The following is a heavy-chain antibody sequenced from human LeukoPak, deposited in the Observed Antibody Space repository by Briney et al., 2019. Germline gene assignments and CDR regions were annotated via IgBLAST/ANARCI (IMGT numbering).Heavy chain of an antibody. CDR2: INPSSGST. V-gene: IGHV1-46*01. CDR1: GYTFTSYD. J-gene: IGHJ4*02. CDR3: ARRPYSSSSLDY. D-gene: IGHD6-6*01. Sequence: ASVKVSCKASGYTFTSYDINWVRQAPGQGLEWMGIINPSSGSTSYAQKFQGRVTMTRDTSTSTVYMELSSLRSEDTAVYYCARRPYSSSSLDYWGQGTLVTVSS.